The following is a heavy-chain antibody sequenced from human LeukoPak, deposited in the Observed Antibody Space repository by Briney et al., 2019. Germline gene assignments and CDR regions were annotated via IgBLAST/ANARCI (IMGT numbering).Heavy chain of an antibody. V-gene: IGHV3-23*01. Sequence: GGSLRLSCAASGFMFSNFAMSWVRQAPGKGLEWVSTIYYSGGNTYSADSVKGRFTISRDNARNTLYLQMNSLRAEDTAVYYCAKDQGQAVVPRRFDYWGQGTLVTVS. CDR1: GFMFSNFA. CDR3: AKDQGQAVVPRRFDY. J-gene: IGHJ4*02. D-gene: IGHD2-2*01. CDR2: IYYSGGNT.